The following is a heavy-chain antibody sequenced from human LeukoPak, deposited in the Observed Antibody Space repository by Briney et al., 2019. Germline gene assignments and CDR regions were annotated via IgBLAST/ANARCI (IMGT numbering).Heavy chain of an antibody. J-gene: IGHJ6*03. CDR2: INPNSGGT. Sequence: ASVKVSCKASGYTFTGYYMHWVRQAPGQGLEWMGWINPNSGGTNYAQEFQGRVTMTRDTSISTAYMELSRLRSDDAAVYYCARHTVGAPYYYMDVWGKGATVTVSS. CDR1: GYTFTGYY. D-gene: IGHD1-26*01. V-gene: IGHV1-2*02. CDR3: ARHTVGAPYYYMDV.